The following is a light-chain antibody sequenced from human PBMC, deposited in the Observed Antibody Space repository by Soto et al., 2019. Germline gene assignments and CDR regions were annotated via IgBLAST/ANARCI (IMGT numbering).Light chain of an antibody. J-gene: IGKJ2*01. V-gene: IGKV3-20*01. CDR2: GAS. CDR1: QSVTSNY. Sequence: EIVLTQSPGTLSLSPGERATLSCRASQSVTSNYLAWYQHKPGQAPRLLIYGASFRATGIPDRFTGSGSGTEFTLTISRLQPEDFAVYYCQQYGTSPPRFTFGQGTQLEIK. CDR3: QQYGTSPPRFT.